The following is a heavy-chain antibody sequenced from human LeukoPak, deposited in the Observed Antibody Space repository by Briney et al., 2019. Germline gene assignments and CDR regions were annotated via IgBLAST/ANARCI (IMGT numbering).Heavy chain of an antibody. CDR1: GGTFRSYA. Sequence: SVKVSCKASGGTFRSYAISWVRQAPGQRLEWMGRIIPIFGTANYAQKFQGRVTITTDESTSTAYMELSSLRSEDTAVYYCALVVVTAMSYDAFDIWGQGTMVTVSS. CDR2: IIPIFGTA. J-gene: IGHJ3*02. D-gene: IGHD2-21*02. V-gene: IGHV1-69*05. CDR3: ALVVVTAMSYDAFDI.